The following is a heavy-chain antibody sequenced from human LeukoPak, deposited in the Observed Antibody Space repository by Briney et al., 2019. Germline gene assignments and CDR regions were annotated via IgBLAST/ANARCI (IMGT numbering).Heavy chain of an antibody. J-gene: IGHJ4*02. CDR3: ARIRIAAGYFDY. Sequence: SGPALVKPPQSLTLTCTFSGFSLSTNGMCVSWIRQPPGKALEWLARIDWDDDKYYSTSPKTRLTISKDTSKNQVVLTMTNMDPVDTATYYCARIRIAAGYFDYWGQGTLVTVSS. CDR2: IDWDDDK. CDR1: GFSLSTNGMC. V-gene: IGHV2-70*11. D-gene: IGHD6-13*01.